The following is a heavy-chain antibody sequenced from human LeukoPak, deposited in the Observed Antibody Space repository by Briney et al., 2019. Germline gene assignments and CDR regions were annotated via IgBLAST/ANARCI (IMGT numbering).Heavy chain of an antibody. Sequence: AASVTVSCKASGYTFTSYGISWVRQAPGQGLEWMGWISAYNGNTNYAQKPQGRVTMTTDTSTSTAYMELRSLRSDDTAVYYCARDLNPSEAPFGRYFDRLEPPDYGMDVWGQGTTVTVSS. J-gene: IGHJ6*02. CDR3: ARDLNPSEAPFGRYFDRLEPPDYGMDV. CDR1: GYTFTSYG. D-gene: IGHD3-9*01. CDR2: ISAYNGNT. V-gene: IGHV1-18*01.